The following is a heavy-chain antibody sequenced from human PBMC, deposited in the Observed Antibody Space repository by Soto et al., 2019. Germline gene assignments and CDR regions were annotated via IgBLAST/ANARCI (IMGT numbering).Heavy chain of an antibody. CDR2: IYYTGRT. CDR1: GGSVSSGSYY. CDR3: ARDSSGWNNFGMDV. J-gene: IGHJ6*02. V-gene: IGHV4-61*01. D-gene: IGHD6-19*01. Sequence: QVQLQESGPGLVKPSETLALTCTVSGGSVSSGSYYWSWIRQPPGKGLEWIGYIYYTGRTNYNPSLKSRVTMSVERSKNQLTLELSSVTAADTAVYYCARDSSGWNNFGMDVWGQGTKVTVSS.